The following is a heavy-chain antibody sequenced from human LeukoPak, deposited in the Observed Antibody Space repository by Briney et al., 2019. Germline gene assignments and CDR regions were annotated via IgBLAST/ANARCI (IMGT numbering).Heavy chain of an antibody. V-gene: IGHV4-39*01. Sequence: ETLSLTCTVSGGSIISSTYYWGWIRQSPGKGLEWIGTVYYSGSTYYNPSLKSRVTVSADTSKNQFSLKLNSVTAADTAVYYCARLGGLTMIVVVFDYWGQGALVTVSS. CDR3: ARLGGLTMIVVVFDY. CDR1: GGSIISSTYY. J-gene: IGHJ4*02. CDR2: VYYSGST. D-gene: IGHD3-22*01.